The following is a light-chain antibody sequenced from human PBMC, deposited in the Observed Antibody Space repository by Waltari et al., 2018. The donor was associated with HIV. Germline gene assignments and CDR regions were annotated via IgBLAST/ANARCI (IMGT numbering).Light chain of an antibody. J-gene: IGKJ1*01. Sequence: EIVLTQSPGTLSLSPGERATLSCRASQSISSSDLAWYQQKPGQAPRLLIYGASSGATGIPDRFSGSGSGTDFTLTISRLEPEDFAVYYCQQYGSSPRTFGQGTKVEIK. CDR1: QSISSSD. CDR2: GAS. V-gene: IGKV3-20*01. CDR3: QQYGSSPRT.